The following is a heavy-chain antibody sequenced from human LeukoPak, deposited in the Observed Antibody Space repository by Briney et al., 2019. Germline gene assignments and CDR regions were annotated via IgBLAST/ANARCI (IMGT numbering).Heavy chain of an antibody. CDR2: ISYDGSNK. CDR1: GFTFSTYW. V-gene: IGHV3-30*18. J-gene: IGHJ6*02. CDR3: AKILKGTPDGMDV. Sequence: GGSLRLSCAASGFTFSTYWMSWVRQAPGKGLEWVAVISYDGSNKYYADSVKGRFTISRDNSKNTLYLQMNSLRAEDTAVYYCAKILKGTPDGMDVWGQGTTVTVSS. D-gene: IGHD2-15*01.